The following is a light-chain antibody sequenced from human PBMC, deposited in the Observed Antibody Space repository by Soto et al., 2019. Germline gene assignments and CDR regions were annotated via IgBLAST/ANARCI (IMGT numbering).Light chain of an antibody. CDR2: EVS. Sequence: QSVLTQPPSASGSPGQSVTISCTGTSSDVGGYNYVSWYQQHPGKAPKLMIYEVSKRPSGVPDRFSGSKSGNTASLTVSGLQAEDEADYSCSSYDASNNQVSRPGTKVT. V-gene: IGLV2-8*01. J-gene: IGLJ1*01. CDR3: SSYDASNNQV. CDR1: SSDVGGYNY.